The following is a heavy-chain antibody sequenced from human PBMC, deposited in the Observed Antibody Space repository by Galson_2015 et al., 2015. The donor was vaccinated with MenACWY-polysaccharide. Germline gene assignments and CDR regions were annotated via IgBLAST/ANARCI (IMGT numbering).Heavy chain of an antibody. CDR3: AKAFLGGRPHSSSDY. J-gene: IGHJ4*02. CDR2: ISGSGGST. Sequence: SLRLSCAASGFTFSSYAMSWVRQAPGKGLEWVSAISGSGGSTYYADSVKSRFTISRDNSKNTLYLQMNSLRAEDTAVHYCAKAFLGGRPHSSSDYWGQGTLVTVSS. CDR1: GFTFSSYA. V-gene: IGHV3-23*01. D-gene: IGHD6-6*01.